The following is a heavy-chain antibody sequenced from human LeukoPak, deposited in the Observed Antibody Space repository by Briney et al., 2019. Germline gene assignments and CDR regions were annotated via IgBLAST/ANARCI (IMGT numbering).Heavy chain of an antibody. J-gene: IGHJ4*02. CDR1: GGSFSGYY. CDR2: INHSGST. CDR3: ARGSSYYDYVWGSYRGQFDY. Sequence: SGTLPLTCAVYGGSFSGYYWSWIRQPPGKGLEWIGEINHSGSTNYNPSLKSRVTISVDTSKNQFSLKLSSVTAADTAVYYCARGSSYYDYVWGSYRGQFDYWGQGTLVTVSS. V-gene: IGHV4-34*01. D-gene: IGHD3-16*02.